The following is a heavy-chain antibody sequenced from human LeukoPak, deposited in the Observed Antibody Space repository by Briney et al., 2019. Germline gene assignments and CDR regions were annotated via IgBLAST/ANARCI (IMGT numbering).Heavy chain of an antibody. D-gene: IGHD2-2*01. CDR2: ISAYNGNT. CDR1: GYTFTSYG. Sequence: ASVKVSCKASGYTFTSYGISWVRQAPGQGLEWMGWISAYNGNTNYAQKLQGRVTMTTDTSTSTAHMELRSLRSDDTAVYYCARNALPAASGWFDPWGQGTLVTVSS. J-gene: IGHJ5*02. V-gene: IGHV1-18*04. CDR3: ARNALPAASGWFDP.